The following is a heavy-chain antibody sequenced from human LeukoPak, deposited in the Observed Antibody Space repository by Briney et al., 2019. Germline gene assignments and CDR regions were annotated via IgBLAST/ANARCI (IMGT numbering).Heavy chain of an antibody. CDR3: ARDPLSTNDFDI. Sequence: SETLSLTCTVSGGSITNSYWNWIRQSPGKGLEWIGYINYSGSTNYNPSLKSRVAISVDTSKNQFSLKLSSVTAADTAVYFCARDPLSTNDFDIWGQGTMVTVSS. J-gene: IGHJ3*02. CDR1: GGSITNSY. D-gene: IGHD1-1*01. V-gene: IGHV4-59*01. CDR2: INYSGST.